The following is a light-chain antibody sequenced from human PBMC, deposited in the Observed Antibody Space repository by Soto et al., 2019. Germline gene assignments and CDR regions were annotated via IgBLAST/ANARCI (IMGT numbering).Light chain of an antibody. Sequence: IQLAPFPTTPSAPVWGSVTLHLRASQSISHWLAWYQQKPGKAPKFLIYDASSLESGVPSRFSGSGSGTEFTLTISSLQPDDFATYYCQQYDSVLGTFGPGTKVDIK. CDR2: DAS. V-gene: IGKV1-5*01. CDR1: QSISHW. CDR3: QQYDSVLGT. J-gene: IGKJ1*01.